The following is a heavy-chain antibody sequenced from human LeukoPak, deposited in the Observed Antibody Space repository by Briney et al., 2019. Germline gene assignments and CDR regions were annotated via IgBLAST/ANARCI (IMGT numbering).Heavy chain of an antibody. D-gene: IGHD1-26*01. Sequence: SETLSLTCAVYGGSFSGYYWSWIRQPPGKGLEWIGYIYYSGSTNYNPSLKSRVTISVDTSKNQFSLKLSSVTAADTAVYYCARAAYSGSYHSDYWGQGTLVTVSS. CDR1: GGSFSGYY. J-gene: IGHJ4*02. V-gene: IGHV4-59*01. CDR2: IYYSGST. CDR3: ARAAYSGSYHSDY.